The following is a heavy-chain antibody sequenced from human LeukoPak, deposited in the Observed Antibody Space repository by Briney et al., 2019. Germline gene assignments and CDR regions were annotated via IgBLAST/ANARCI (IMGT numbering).Heavy chain of an antibody. CDR3: ACLMRLWAAAGPRAGWFDP. Sequence: SETLSLTCTVSGVSISSSGYYWGWIRQPPGKGLEWIGSIYYSGSTYYNPSLKSRVTISVDTSKNQFSLKLSSVTAADTAVYYCACLMRLWAAAGPRAGWFDPWGQGTLVTVSS. CDR2: IYYSGST. V-gene: IGHV4-39*07. CDR1: GVSISSSGYY. D-gene: IGHD6-13*01. J-gene: IGHJ5*02.